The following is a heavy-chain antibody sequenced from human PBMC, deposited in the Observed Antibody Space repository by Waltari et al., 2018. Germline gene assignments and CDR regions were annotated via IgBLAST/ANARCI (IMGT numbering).Heavy chain of an antibody. Sequence: QVQLQQWGAGLLKPSETLSLTCAVYGGSFSGYYWSWIRQPPGKGLEWIGEINHMGSTNYNPSLNSRVTISVDTSKNQFSLKLGSVTAADTAVYYGARFQKEPDSSGYVSDYWGQGTLVTVSS. D-gene: IGHD3-22*01. J-gene: IGHJ4*02. CDR2: INHMGST. V-gene: IGHV4-34*01. CDR3: ARFQKEPDSSGYVSDY. CDR1: GGSFSGYY.